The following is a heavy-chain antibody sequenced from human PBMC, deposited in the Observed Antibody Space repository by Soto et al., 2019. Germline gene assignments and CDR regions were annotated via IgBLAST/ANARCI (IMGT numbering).Heavy chain of an antibody. V-gene: IGHV4-31*11. J-gene: IGHJ5*02. CDR3: ARDPNPRFDT. CDR1: GGSISSGGYY. Sequence: QVQLQESGPGLVKPSQTLSLTCAVSGGSISSGGYYWSWIRQHPGKGLEWIGYIYYSGSTYYNPSLNCRVTISVDTSKNQFSLNLSSVTDADTAVYYCARDPNPRFDTWGQGILVTVSS. CDR2: IYYSGST. D-gene: IGHD3-9*01.